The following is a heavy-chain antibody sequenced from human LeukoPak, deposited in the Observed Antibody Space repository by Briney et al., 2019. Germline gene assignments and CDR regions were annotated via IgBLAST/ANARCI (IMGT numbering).Heavy chain of an antibody. CDR3: ARYQVSQGRETTPFDY. CDR2: TYYRSQWYS. D-gene: IGHD1-14*01. CDR1: GDSVSRNTVA. V-gene: IGHV6-1*01. Sequence: SLTLSLTCAISGDSVSRNTVAWNWIRQSPSRGLEWLGRTYYRSQWYSDYAESVRGRITINADTSKNQFSLHLDSVTPDDTAVYYCARYQVSQGRETTPFDYWGQGTLVTVSS. J-gene: IGHJ4*02.